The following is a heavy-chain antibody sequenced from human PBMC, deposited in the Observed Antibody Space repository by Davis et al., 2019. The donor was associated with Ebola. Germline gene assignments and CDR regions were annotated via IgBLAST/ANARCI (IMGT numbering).Heavy chain of an antibody. CDR2: IYWNDDK. Sequence: SGPTLVKPTQTLTLTCSFSGFSLSTSGVGVGWLRQPPGKALEWLAIIYWNDDKRYSPSLKTRFTITKDTSKNQVVLIMTKMDPVDTATYYCAHYYYEKGSSSRLFDFWGQGALVTVSS. D-gene: IGHD3-22*01. V-gene: IGHV2-5*01. CDR1: GFSLSTSGVG. CDR3: AHYYYEKGSSSRLFDF. J-gene: IGHJ4*02.